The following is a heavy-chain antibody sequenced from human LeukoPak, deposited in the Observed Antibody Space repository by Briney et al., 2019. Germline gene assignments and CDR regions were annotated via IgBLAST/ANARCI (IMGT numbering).Heavy chain of an antibody. V-gene: IGHV1-8*01. CDR1: GYTFTSYD. Sequence: ASVKVSCKASGYTFTSYDINWVRQATGQGLEWMGWMNPNSGNTGYAQKFQGRVTMTRNTSISTAYMELSSLRSEDTAVYYCARGGAYYGILTGYYMPREIDYWGQGTLVTVSS. CDR2: MNPNSGNT. D-gene: IGHD3-9*01. CDR3: ARGGAYYGILTGYYMPREIDY. J-gene: IGHJ4*02.